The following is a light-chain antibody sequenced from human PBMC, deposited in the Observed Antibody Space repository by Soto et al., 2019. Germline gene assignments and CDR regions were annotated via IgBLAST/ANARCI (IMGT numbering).Light chain of an antibody. J-gene: IGLJ1*01. Sequence: QAVVTQEPSLTVSPGGTVTLTCGSSTGAVTSGHYPYWFQQKPGQAPRTLIYDTSNKHSWTPARFSGSLLGGKAALTLSGAQPEDEAEYYCLLSYSGARSGVFGTGT. CDR1: TGAVTSGHY. CDR3: LLSYSGARSGV. V-gene: IGLV7-46*01. CDR2: DTS.